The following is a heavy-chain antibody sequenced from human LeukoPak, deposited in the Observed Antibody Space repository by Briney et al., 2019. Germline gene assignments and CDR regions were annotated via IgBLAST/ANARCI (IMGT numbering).Heavy chain of an antibody. J-gene: IGHJ3*02. D-gene: IGHD6-25*01. CDR3: AKDLGLIAAEDAFDI. CDR2: ISWNSGSI. Sequence: PGGSLRLSCAASGFTFDDYAMHWVRQAPGKGLEWVSGISWNSGSIGYADSVKGRFTISRDNAKNSLYLQMNSLRAEDTALYYCAKDLGLIAAEDAFDIWGQGTMVTVSS. CDR1: GFTFDDYA. V-gene: IGHV3-9*01.